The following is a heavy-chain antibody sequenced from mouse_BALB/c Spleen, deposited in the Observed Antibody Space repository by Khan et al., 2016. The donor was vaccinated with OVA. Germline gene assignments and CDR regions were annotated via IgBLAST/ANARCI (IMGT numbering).Heavy chain of an antibody. Sequence: QVQLKQSGAELVRPGASVKLSCKTSGYTFTSYWIQWVKQRPGQGLGWIGQIFPGTGTTYYNENFKDKATLTVDTSSRTAYMQLSSLTSEDSAVYCGARVYFGNSEFVYWGQGTPLTVSP. CDR1: GYTFTSYW. D-gene: IGHD2-1*01. V-gene: IGHV1S132*01. CDR2: IFPGTGTT. J-gene: IGHJ3*01. CDR3: ARVYFGNSEFVY.